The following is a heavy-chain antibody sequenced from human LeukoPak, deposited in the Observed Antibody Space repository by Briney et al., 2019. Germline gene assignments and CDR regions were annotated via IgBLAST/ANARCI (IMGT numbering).Heavy chain of an antibody. V-gene: IGHV3-9*01. D-gene: IGHD5-18*01. CDR1: GFTFDDYA. J-gene: IGHJ4*02. Sequence: PGRSLRLSCAASGFTFDDYAMHWVRLAPGKGLEWVSGISWNRANIDYADSVKGRFTISRDNAKNSLFLLMNSLITEDTALYYCAKGNWMGYGYFDYWGQGTLVTVSS. CDR2: ISWNRANI. CDR3: AKGNWMGYGYFDY.